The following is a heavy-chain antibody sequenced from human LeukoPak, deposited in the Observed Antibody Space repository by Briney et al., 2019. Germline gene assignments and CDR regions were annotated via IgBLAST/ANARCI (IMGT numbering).Heavy chain of an antibody. Sequence: GGSLRLSCAATGFTLSSYAMTWVRQAPGRGLEWVSVIRGGGDSTDYADSVKGRFTISRDNSKNTVFLQMDSLRAEDTAVYYCAKTTAGYSSGRYPGWPIDYWGQGTLVTVSS. CDR2: IRGGGDST. CDR3: AKTTAGYSSGRYPGWPIDY. J-gene: IGHJ4*02. V-gene: IGHV3-23*01. D-gene: IGHD6-19*01. CDR1: GFTLSSYA.